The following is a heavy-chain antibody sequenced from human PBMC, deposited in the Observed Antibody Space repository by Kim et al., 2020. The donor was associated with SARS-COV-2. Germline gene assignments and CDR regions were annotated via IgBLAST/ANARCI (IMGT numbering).Heavy chain of an antibody. CDR1: GFTFSSYA. CDR2: ISYDGSNK. J-gene: IGHJ3*02. D-gene: IGHD4-17*01. V-gene: IGHV3-30-3*01. Sequence: GGSLRPSCAASGFTFSSYAMHWVRQAPGKGLEWVAVISYDGSNKYYADSVKGRFTISRDNSKNTLYLQMNSLRAEDTAVYYCARDGDYGGNSGVDAFDIWGQGTMVTVSS. CDR3: ARDGDYGGNSGVDAFDI.